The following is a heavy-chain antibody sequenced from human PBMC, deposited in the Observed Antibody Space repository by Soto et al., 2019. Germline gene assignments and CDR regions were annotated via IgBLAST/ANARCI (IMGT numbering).Heavy chain of an antibody. J-gene: IGHJ6*02. CDR3: ARARISMVREVIKYNMDV. CDR1: GGSISNYY. Sequence: QVQLQESGPGLVKPSETLSLTCTVSGGSISNYYWSWIRQPPGKGLEWIGYIYDRGSTNSKPSLQNRVTISVDTSKNQFSLKLRAVTAADTAIYYCARARISMVREVIKYNMDVWGQGTTVIVSS. CDR2: IYDRGST. V-gene: IGHV4-59*01. D-gene: IGHD3-10*01.